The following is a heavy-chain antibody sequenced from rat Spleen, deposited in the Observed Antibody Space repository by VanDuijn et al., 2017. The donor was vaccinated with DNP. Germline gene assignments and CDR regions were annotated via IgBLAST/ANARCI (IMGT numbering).Heavy chain of an antibody. J-gene: IGHJ2*01. V-gene: IGHV5-31*01. D-gene: IGHD1-12*02. Sequence: EVQLVESGGGQVQPGGSLTLSCAASGFTLNKYWMTWVRQAPGKGLEWIASISTGGGNTYYRDSVKGRFTISRDNAKSTLYLQMDSLRSEDTATYYCARMGSFDYWGQGVMVTVSS. CDR2: ISTGGGNT. CDR3: ARMGSFDY. CDR1: GFTLNKYW.